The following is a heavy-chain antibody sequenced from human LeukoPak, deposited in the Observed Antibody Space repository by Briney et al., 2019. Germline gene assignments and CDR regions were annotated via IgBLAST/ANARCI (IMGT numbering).Heavy chain of an antibody. V-gene: IGHV3-48*02. CDR1: GFTFSPYD. Sequence: GGSLRLSCEASGFTFSPYDMNWVRQAPGKGLEWVSYIRNDEWTVYYADSVRGRFSISRDNAKNSLSLQMNSLRDEDTAVYYCARDFHARLDIWGQGAIVIVSS. CDR2: IRNDEWTV. CDR3: ARDFHARLDI. J-gene: IGHJ3*02.